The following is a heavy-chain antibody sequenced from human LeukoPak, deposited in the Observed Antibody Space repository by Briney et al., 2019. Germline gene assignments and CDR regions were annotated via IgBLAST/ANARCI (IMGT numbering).Heavy chain of an antibody. J-gene: IGHJ1*01. CDR2: ISYDGSNK. Sequence: GGSLRLSCAASGFTFSSYAMHWVRQAPGKGLEWVAVISYDGSNKYYADSVKGRFTISRDNSKNTLYLQMNSLRAEDTAVYYGARDDSGSYQRWGQGTLVTVSS. CDR1: GFTFSSYA. CDR3: ARDDSGSYQR. D-gene: IGHD1-26*01. V-gene: IGHV3-30-3*01.